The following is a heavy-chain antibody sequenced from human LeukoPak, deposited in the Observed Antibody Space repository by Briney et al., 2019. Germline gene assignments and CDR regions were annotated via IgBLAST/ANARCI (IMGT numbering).Heavy chain of an antibody. CDR1: GFSFRNYG. CDR2: ISYDGSNE. D-gene: IGHD3-22*01. Sequence: PGGSLRLSCAASGFSFRNYGIHWVRQAPGKGLEWMAFISYDGSNEYYADSVKGRFTISKDNSKNTVYLQMHSLRPEDTAVYYCARVRGPYHYDGRTFDYWGQGTLVTVSS. J-gene: IGHJ4*02. V-gene: IGHV3-30*03. CDR3: ARVRGPYHYDGRTFDY.